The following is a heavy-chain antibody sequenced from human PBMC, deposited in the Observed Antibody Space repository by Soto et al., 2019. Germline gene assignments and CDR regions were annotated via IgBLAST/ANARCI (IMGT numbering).Heavy chain of an antibody. Sequence: EVQLVESGGGLVQPGGYLRLSCVASGFTFDRYAMNWVRQAPGKGLEWLSWISVDSVSIEYSDSVPGRFTMSRDDAKNLVYLQMNSLQDEDTAVYYCARDHRWAFDYWGQGTLVTVTS. V-gene: IGHV3-48*02. CDR2: ISVDSVSI. D-gene: IGHD3-16*01. J-gene: IGHJ4*02. CDR3: ARDHRWAFDY. CDR1: GFTFDRYA.